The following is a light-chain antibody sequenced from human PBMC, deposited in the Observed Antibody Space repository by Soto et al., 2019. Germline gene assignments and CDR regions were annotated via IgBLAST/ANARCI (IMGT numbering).Light chain of an antibody. J-gene: IGKJ5*01. CDR2: GAS. CDR1: QSVSSSY. V-gene: IGKV3-20*01. CDR3: QQYGSSPLT. Sequence: EIVLTQSPGTLSLSPGERATLSCRASQSVSSSYLAWYQQKPGQAPRPLIYGASSRATGIPDRFSGSGSGTDFTLTIRRMEHEDFAVYYCQQYGSSPLTFGTGTRLEIK.